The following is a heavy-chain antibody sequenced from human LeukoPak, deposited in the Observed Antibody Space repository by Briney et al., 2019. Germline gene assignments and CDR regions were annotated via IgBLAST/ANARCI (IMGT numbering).Heavy chain of an antibody. J-gene: IGHJ4*02. CDR1: GGTFSSYA. V-gene: IGHV1-69*13. CDR3: ARDPTTTVTTLRGPYYFDY. Sequence: SVKVSCKASGGTFSSYAISWVRQAPGQGLEWMGGIIPIFGTANYAQKFQGRVTITADESTSTAYMELSSLRSEDTAVYYYARDPTTTVTTLRGPYYFDYWGQGTLVTVSS. D-gene: IGHD4-17*01. CDR2: IIPIFGTA.